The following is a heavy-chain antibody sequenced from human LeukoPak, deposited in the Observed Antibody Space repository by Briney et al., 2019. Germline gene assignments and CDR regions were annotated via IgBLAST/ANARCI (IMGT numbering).Heavy chain of an antibody. CDR2: INTNTGNP. J-gene: IGHJ6*02. V-gene: IGHV7-4-1*02. CDR3: ATYCSSTSCYGGYYYGTDV. Sequence: ASVKLSCKASGYTFTSYAMNWVRQAPGQGLEWMGWINTNTGNPTYAQGFTGRFVFSLDISVSTAYLQISSLKAEDTAVYYCATYCSSTSCYGGYYYGTDVWGQGTTVTVSS. CDR1: GYTFTSYA. D-gene: IGHD2-2*01.